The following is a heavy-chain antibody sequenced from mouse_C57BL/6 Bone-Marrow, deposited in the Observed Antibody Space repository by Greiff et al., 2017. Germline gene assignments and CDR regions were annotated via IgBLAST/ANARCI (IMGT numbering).Heavy chain of an antibody. D-gene: IGHD2-3*01. J-gene: IGHJ3*01. CDR3: ARWHDGYYAWFAY. Sequence: QVQLQQSGAELARPGASVKLSCKTSGYTFTSYGISWVKQRTGQGLEWIGEIYPRSGNTYYNEKFKGKATLTADKSSSTAYMELRSLTSEDSAVYFCARWHDGYYAWFAYWGQGTLVTVSA. V-gene: IGHV1-81*01. CDR2: IYPRSGNT. CDR1: GYTFTSYG.